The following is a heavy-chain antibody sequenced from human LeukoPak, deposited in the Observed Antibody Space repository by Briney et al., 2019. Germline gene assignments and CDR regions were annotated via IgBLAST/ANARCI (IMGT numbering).Heavy chain of an antibody. J-gene: IGHJ3*02. CDR2: IYYSGST. CDR1: GGSVSSGSYY. Sequence: KPSETLSLTFTVCGGSVSSGSYYWSWIRQPPGKGLEWIGYIYYSGSTNYNPSLKSRVTISVDTSKNQFSLKLSSVTAADTAVYYCARDSGMSVAFDIWGQGTMVTVSS. CDR3: ARDSGMSVAFDI. V-gene: IGHV4-61*01.